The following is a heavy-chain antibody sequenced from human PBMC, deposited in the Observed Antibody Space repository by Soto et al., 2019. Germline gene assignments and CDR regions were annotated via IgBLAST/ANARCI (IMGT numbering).Heavy chain of an antibody. D-gene: IGHD3-22*01. CDR2: IYYSGST. CDR3: ARRDDSSGYLFGY. J-gene: IGHJ4*02. CDR1: GGSISSSSYY. V-gene: IGHV4-39*01. Sequence: PSETLSLTCTVSGGSISSSSYYWGWIRQPPGKGLEWIGSIYYSGSTYYNPSLKSRVTISVDTSKNQFSLKLSSVTAADTAVYYCARRDDSSGYLFGYWGQGTLVTVSS.